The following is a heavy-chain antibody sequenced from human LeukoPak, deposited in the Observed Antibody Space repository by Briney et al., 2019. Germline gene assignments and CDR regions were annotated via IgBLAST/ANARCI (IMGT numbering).Heavy chain of an antibody. CDR1: GESLSSKNAG. D-gene: IGHD4-17*01. J-gene: IGHJ3*02. Sequence: SQTLSLTRALSGESLSSKNAGWNWISQSPSRGLEWLIRTYFRSSWSNDYAVSVKSRITNNPDTSKNQVSLQLNSVPPEDTAVYYCARDGDYDRTAVFDIWGPGKTVTVSS. CDR2: TYFRSSWSN. CDR3: ARDGDYDRTAVFDI. V-gene: IGHV6-1*01.